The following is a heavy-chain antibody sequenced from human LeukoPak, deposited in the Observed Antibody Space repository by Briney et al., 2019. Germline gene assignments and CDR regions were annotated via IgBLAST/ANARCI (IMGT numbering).Heavy chain of an antibody. CDR2: ISAYNGNT. D-gene: IGHD5-18*01. J-gene: IGHJ6*02. CDR1: GGTFSSYA. CDR3: ARAPPGYSYGRYYYGMDV. Sequence: ASVKVSCKASGGTFSSYAISWVRQAPGQGLEWMGWISAYNGNTNYAQKLQGRVTMTTDTSTSTAYMELRSLRSDDTAVYYCARAPPGYSYGRYYYGMDVWGQGTTVTVSS. V-gene: IGHV1-18*01.